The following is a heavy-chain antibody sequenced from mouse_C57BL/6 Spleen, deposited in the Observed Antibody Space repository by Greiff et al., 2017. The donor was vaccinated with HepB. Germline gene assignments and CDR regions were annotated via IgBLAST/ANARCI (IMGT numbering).Heavy chain of an antibody. CDR2: IYPGDGDT. D-gene: IGHD1-1*01. V-gene: IGHV1-82*01. CDR1: GYAFSSSW. Sequence: QVHVKQSGPELVKPGASVKISCKASGYAFSSSWMNWVKQRPGKGLEWIGRIYPGDGDTNYNGKFKGKATLTADKSSSTAYMQRSSLTSEDSAVYFCARDPYGSSYAFDYWGQGTTLTVSS. J-gene: IGHJ2*01. CDR3: ARDPYGSSYAFDY.